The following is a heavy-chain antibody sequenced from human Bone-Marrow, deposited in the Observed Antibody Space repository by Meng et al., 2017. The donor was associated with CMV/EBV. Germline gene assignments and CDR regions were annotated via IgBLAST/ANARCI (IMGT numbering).Heavy chain of an antibody. Sequence: ASVKVSCKASGYTFTDHNFHWVRQAPGQGLEWMGWINPNSGGTNYAQKFQGRVTMTRDTSISTAYMELSRLRSDDTAVYYCARELRIGSWFDPWGQGTLVTVSS. CDR2: INPNSGGT. V-gene: IGHV1-2*02. D-gene: IGHD2-15*01. J-gene: IGHJ5*02. CDR1: GYTFTDHN. CDR3: ARELRIGSWFDP.